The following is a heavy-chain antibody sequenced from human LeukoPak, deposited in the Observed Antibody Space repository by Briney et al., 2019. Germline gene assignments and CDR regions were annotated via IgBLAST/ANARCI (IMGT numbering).Heavy chain of an antibody. V-gene: IGHV1-2*06. J-gene: IGHJ4*02. D-gene: IGHD3-16*01. CDR1: GYTFTGYY. CDR3: ARDPTWGSRRRENY. Sequence: ASVKVSCKASGYTFTGYYMHWVRQAPGQGLEWVGRINPNSGGTNYAQEFQGRVTMTRDTSISTAYMELSRLRSDDTAVYYCARDPTWGSRRRENYWGQGTLVTVSS. CDR2: INPNSGGT.